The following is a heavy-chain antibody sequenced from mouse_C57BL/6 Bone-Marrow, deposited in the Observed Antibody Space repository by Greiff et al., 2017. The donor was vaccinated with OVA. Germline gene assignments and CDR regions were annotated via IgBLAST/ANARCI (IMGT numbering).Heavy chain of an antibody. CDR3: ATSYYGSFYFDY. V-gene: IGHV1-81*01. CDR2: IYPRSGNT. Sequence: VHLVESGAELARPGASVKLSCKASGYTFTSYGISWVKQRTGQGLEWIGEIYPRSGNTYYNEKFKGKATLTADKSSSTAYMELRSLTSEDSAVYFCATSYYGSFYFDYWGQGTTLTVSS. D-gene: IGHD1-1*01. CDR1: GYTFTSYG. J-gene: IGHJ2*01.